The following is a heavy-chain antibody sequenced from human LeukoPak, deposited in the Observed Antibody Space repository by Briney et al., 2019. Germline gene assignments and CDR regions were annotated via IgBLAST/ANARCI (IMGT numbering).Heavy chain of an antibody. D-gene: IGHD6-13*01. Sequence: SQTLSPTCAISGDSVSSNSAAWNWIRQSPSRGLEWLGRTYYRSKWYNDYAVSVKSRITINPDTSKNQFSLQLNSVTPEDTAAYYCARDLGVAAPDSYYYGMDVWGQGTTVTVSS. CDR1: GDSVSSNSAA. CDR3: ARDLGVAAPDSYYYGMDV. J-gene: IGHJ6*02. V-gene: IGHV6-1*01. CDR2: TYYRSKWYN.